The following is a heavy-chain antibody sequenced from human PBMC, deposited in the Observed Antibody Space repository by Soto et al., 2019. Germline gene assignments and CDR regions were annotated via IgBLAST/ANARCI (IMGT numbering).Heavy chain of an antibody. Sequence: PSETLSLTCTVSGGSISSYYWSWIRQPPGKGLEWIGYIYYSGSTNYNPSLKSRVTISVDTSKNQFSLKLSSVTAADTAVYYCARARAGRRYYYGMDVWGQGTTVIVSS. CDR1: GGSISSYY. V-gene: IGHV4-59*01. J-gene: IGHJ6*02. CDR2: IYYSGST. CDR3: ARARAGRRYYYGMDV.